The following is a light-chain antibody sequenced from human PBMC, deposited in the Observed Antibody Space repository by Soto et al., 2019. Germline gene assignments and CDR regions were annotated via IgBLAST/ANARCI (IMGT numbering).Light chain of an antibody. CDR2: GAS. CDR3: QQYNNWPLT. V-gene: IGKV3-15*01. CDR1: HSVSSN. J-gene: IGKJ1*01. Sequence: EIVMTQSPATLSVSPGERATLSCRASHSVSSNLAWHQQKPGQAPRLLIYGASTRATGIPARFSGSGSGTEFTLTISSLQSEDFAVYYCQQYNNWPLTFGQGTKVEIK.